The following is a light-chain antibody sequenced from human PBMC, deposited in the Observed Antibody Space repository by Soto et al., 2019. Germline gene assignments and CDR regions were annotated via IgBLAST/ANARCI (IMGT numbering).Light chain of an antibody. CDR1: QSVTSSS. J-gene: IGKJ3*01. CDR2: GAS. CDR3: HQYNSWPRGT. Sequence: DIVLTQSPGTLSLSPGERATLSCRASQSVTSSSLAWYQQKPGQAPRLLIYGASTRATGIPDRFSGSGSGTDFTLTISRLEPEDSAVYYCHQYNSWPRGTFGPGTKVEIK. V-gene: IGKV3-20*01.